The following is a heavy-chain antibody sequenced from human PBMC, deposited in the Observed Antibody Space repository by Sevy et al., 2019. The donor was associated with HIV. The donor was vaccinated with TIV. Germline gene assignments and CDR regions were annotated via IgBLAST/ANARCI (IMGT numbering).Heavy chain of an antibody. Sequence: GGSLRLSCAASGLTFSDYSLNWVRQAPGKGLEWVSYISRSGTTRHYADSVRGRFTISRDDAKNSLYLQMSSLRDEDTAVYYCARDDTASYLPVSWGQGTLVTVSS. CDR3: ARDDTASYLPVS. J-gene: IGHJ4*02. D-gene: IGHD3-10*01. CDR1: GLTFSDYS. CDR2: ISRSGTTR. V-gene: IGHV3-48*02.